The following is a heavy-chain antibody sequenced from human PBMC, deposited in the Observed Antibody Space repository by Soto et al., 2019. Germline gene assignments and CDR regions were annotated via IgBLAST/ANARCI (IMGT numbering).Heavy chain of an antibody. Sequence: QVHLVQSGADVQQPGASVKVSCKASGYTITDYNLHWVRQAPGQNLEWVGWINTGNGNTKYSAKFQARVTISRDTSANMAFMELNNLKSEDTAVYFCARLQRYVQGLPGGLDSWGQGTLVTVSS. CDR1: GYTITDYN. CDR2: INTGNGNT. J-gene: IGHJ4*02. D-gene: IGHD3-9*01. CDR3: ARLQRYVQGLPGGLDS. V-gene: IGHV1-3*04.